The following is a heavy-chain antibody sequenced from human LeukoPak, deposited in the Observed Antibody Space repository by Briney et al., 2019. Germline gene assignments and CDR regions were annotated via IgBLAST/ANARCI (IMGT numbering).Heavy chain of an antibody. CDR2: IKQDGSEK. CDR1: GFSFSRYW. V-gene: IGHV3-7*03. D-gene: IGHD4/OR15-4a*01. J-gene: IGHJ4*02. CDR3: ARDVGDYGDY. Sequence: GGSLRLSCAASGFSFSRYWMSWVRQAPGKGLEWVANIKQDGSEKNYVESVKGRFTISRDNAKNSLYLQTNSLRAEDTAVYYCARDVGDYGDYWGQGTLVTVSS.